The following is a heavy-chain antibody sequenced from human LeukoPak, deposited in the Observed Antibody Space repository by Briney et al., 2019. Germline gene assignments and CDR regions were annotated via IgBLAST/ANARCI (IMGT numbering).Heavy chain of an antibody. Sequence: KASETLSLTCTVSGGSISSYYWSWIRQPPGKGLEWIGYIYYSGSTNYNPSLKSRVTISVDTSKNQFSLKLSSVTAADTAVYYCARASYYDSSGLDYWGQGTLVTVSS. CDR2: IYYSGST. D-gene: IGHD3-22*01. V-gene: IGHV4-59*01. CDR1: GGSISSYY. CDR3: ARASYYDSSGLDY. J-gene: IGHJ4*02.